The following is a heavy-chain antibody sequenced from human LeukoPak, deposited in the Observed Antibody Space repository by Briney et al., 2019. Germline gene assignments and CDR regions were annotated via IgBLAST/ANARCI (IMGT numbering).Heavy chain of an antibody. J-gene: IGHJ6*02. CDR2: ISYDGSNK. CDR1: GFTFSSYA. D-gene: IGHD4-17*01. V-gene: IGHV3-30-3*01. Sequence: PGGSLRPSCAASGFTFSSYAMHWVRQAPGKGLEWVAVISYDGSNKYYADSVEGRFTISRDNSKNTLYLQMNSLRAEDTAVYYCARDTTVKSYYYYGMDVWGQGTTVTVSS. CDR3: ARDTTVKSYYYYGMDV.